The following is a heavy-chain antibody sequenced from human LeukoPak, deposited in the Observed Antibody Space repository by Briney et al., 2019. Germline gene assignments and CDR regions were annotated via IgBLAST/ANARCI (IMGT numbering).Heavy chain of an antibody. CDR2: ISWNSGSI. CDR1: GFTFDDYA. J-gene: IGHJ4*02. CDR3: AGGFGGF. Sequence: PGGSLRLSCAASGFTFDDYAMHWVRQAPGKGLEWVSGISWNSGSIGYADSVKGRFIISRDNAKNTLYLQMNSLRVDDTAVYYCAGGFGGFWGQGTRVTVSS. D-gene: IGHD4-23*01. V-gene: IGHV3-9*01.